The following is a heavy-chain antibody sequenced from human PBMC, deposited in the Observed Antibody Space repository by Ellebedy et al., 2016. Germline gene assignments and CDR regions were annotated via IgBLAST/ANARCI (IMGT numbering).Heavy chain of an antibody. V-gene: IGHV3-48*04. CDR2: INARSTIM. J-gene: IGHJ4*02. D-gene: IGHD4-17*01. Sequence: GESLKISCAASGFTFNYYSLNWVRQAPGKGLEWVAYINARSTIMYYADSVKGRFTISRDNAKKSVSLQMNSLRVDDTAVYYCARDTGYDYGDYCDYWGQGTLVTVSS. CDR3: ARDTGYDYGDYCDY. CDR1: GFTFNYYS.